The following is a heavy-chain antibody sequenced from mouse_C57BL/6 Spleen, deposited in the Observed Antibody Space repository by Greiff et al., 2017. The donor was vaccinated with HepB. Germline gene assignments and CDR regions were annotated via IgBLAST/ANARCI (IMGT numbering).Heavy chain of an antibody. D-gene: IGHD2-4*01. CDR1: GFNIKNTY. CDR3: ARLITTTSYYAMDY. V-gene: IGHV14-3*01. CDR2: IDPANGNT. J-gene: IGHJ4*01. Sequence: LVESVAELVRPGASVKLSCTASGFNIKNTYMHWVKQRPEQGLEWIGRIDPANGNTKYAPKFQGKATITADTSSNTAYLQLSSLTSEDTAIYYCARLITTTSYYAMDYWGQGTSVTVSS.